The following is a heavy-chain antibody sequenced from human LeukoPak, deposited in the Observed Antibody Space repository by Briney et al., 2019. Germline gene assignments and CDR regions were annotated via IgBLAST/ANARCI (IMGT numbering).Heavy chain of an antibody. V-gene: IGHV3-48*03. J-gene: IGHJ3*02. D-gene: IGHD6-19*01. CDR2: ISSRGSMI. CDR1: GFTFRSYE. Sequence: PGGSLRLSCTASGFTFRSYEMHWVRQAPGRGLEWVSYISSRGSMIYYAGSVKGRFTISRDNAKNSLYLQMNSLRVEDTAVYYCARPISGWSAFDIWGQGTLVTVSS. CDR3: ARPISGWSAFDI.